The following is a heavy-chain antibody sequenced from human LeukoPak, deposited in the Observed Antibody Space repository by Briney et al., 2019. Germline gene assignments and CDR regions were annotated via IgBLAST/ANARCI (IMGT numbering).Heavy chain of an antibody. CDR1: GGSISSSNW. CDR3: ARDGMTTDIPGAFDI. CDR2: IHHSGST. V-gene: IGHV4-4*02. Sequence: SGTLSLTCAVSGGSISSSNWWSWVRQPPGKGLEWIGEIHHSGSTNYNPSLKSRVTISVDKSKNQFSLKLSSVTAADTAVYYCARDGMTTDIPGAFDIWGQGTMVTVSS. D-gene: IGHD4-17*01. J-gene: IGHJ3*02.